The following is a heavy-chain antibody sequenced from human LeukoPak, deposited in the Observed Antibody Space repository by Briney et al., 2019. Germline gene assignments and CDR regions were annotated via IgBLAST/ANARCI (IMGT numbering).Heavy chain of an antibody. J-gene: IGHJ4*02. V-gene: IGHV3-11*03. CDR1: GFTFSDYY. CDR2: ISSSSSYT. CDR3: AKSKDWLSFPYYFDY. D-gene: IGHD3/OR15-3a*01. Sequence: GGSLRLSCVASGFTFSDYYMSWIRQAPGKGLEWVSYISSSSSYTNYADSVKGRFTISRDNAKNSLYLQMNSLRAEDTAVYYCAKSKDWLSFPYYFDYWGQGTLVTVSS.